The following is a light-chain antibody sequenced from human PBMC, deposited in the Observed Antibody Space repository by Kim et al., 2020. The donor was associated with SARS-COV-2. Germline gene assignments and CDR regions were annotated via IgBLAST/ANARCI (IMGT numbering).Light chain of an antibody. J-gene: IGLJ3*02. CDR2: EAY. V-gene: IGLV6-57*03. CDR1: SGSEATNY. CDR3: QSYDSSTWV. Sequence: GEPVTIPCPRTSGSEATNYVQLYQQRPRRAPTPVIYEAYQRPSGVPDRFSASIDNSSNSASLTTSGLKTEDEADYYCQSYDSSTWVFGGGTQLTVL.